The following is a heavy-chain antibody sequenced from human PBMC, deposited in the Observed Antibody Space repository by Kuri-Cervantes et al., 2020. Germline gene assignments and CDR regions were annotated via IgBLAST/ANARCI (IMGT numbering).Heavy chain of an antibody. Sequence: LSLTCAASGFTFSSYDMHWVRQATGKGLEWVSTIGTAGDTYYPGSVKGRFTISRDNAKNTLYLQMNSLRADDTAVYYCARDLLKSYGTAYWGQGTLVTVSS. V-gene: IGHV3-13*01. CDR3: ARDLLKSYGTAY. CDR2: IGTAGDT. D-gene: IGHD1-1*01. CDR1: GFTFSSYD. J-gene: IGHJ4*02.